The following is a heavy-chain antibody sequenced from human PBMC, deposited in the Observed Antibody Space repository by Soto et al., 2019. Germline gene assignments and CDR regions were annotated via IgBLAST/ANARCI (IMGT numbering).Heavy chain of an antibody. J-gene: IGHJ4*02. CDR3: ARDVGYDSSGSPFDY. CDR1: GFTLSSYS. CDR2: ISSSSSTI. D-gene: IGHD3-22*01. V-gene: IGHV3-48*02. Sequence: HPGGSLRLSCEASGFTLSSYSMNWVRQAPGKGLEWVSYISSSSSTIYYADSVKGRFTISRDNAKNSLYLQMNSLRDEDTAVYYCARDVGYDSSGSPFDYWGQGTLVTVSS.